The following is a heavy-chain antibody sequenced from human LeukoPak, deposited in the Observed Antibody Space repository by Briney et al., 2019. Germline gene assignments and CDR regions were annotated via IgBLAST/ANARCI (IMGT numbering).Heavy chain of an antibody. J-gene: IGHJ6*04. V-gene: IGHV3-21*01. CDR3: ARVLRFLEWLPMDV. Sequence: GGSLRLSCAASGFTFSSYSMNWVRQAPGKGLEWVSPISSSSSYIYYADSVKGRFTISRDNAKNSLYLQMNSLRAEDTAVYYCARVLRFLEWLPMDVWGKGTTVTVSS. CDR1: GFTFSSYS. D-gene: IGHD3-3*01. CDR2: ISSSSSYI.